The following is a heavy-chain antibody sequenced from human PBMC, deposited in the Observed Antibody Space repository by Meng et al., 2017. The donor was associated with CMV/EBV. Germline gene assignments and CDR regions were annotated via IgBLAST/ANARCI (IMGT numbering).Heavy chain of an antibody. Sequence: GGSLRLSCAASGFTFSSYGMHWVRQAPGKGLEWVAFIRYDGSNKYYADSVKGRFTISRDNSKNTLYLQMNSLRAEDTAVYYCVKDGRADIVVVPAAIDYWGQGTLVTVSS. CDR2: IRYDGSNK. CDR3: VKDGRADIVVVPAAIDY. V-gene: IGHV3-30*02. CDR1: GFTFSSYG. D-gene: IGHD2-2*01. J-gene: IGHJ4*02.